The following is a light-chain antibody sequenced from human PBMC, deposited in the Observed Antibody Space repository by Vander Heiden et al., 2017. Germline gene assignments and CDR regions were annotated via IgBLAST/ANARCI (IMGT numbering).Light chain of an antibody. J-gene: IGLJ2*01. Sequence: QSVLTQPPSASGTAGQRAHISCSGSTSNVGSNTVNGYQHPPGTAPKLLMYSHNQRPSGVPDRFSGSKSGTSASLTISGLQAEDEADYYCAAWDDSLNCVVFGGGTKLTVL. CDR2: SHN. V-gene: IGLV1-44*01. CDR1: TSNVGSNT. CDR3: AAWDDSLNCVV.